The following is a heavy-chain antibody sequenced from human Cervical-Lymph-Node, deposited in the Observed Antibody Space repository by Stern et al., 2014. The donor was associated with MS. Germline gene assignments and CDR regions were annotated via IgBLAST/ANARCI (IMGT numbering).Heavy chain of an antibody. CDR2: ISYDGSDT. CDR3: VKRGITEVRGVRLGDY. CDR1: GFTFSSYG. V-gene: IGHV3-30*18. Sequence: VQLVESGGGVVQPGRSLRLTCTVSGFTFSSYGMHWVRQAPGKGLEWVSVISYDGSDTYYAESVKGRFTISRDNTKNTLYLEMRRLRREDTAVYYCVKRGITEVRGVRLGDYWGPGTLVIVSS. D-gene: IGHD3-10*01. J-gene: IGHJ4*02.